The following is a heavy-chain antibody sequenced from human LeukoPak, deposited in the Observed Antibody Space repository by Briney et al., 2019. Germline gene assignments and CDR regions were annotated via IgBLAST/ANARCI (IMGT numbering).Heavy chain of an antibody. CDR3: AKDWVVAGVSGIDY. CDR2: ISSSYSTYI. Sequence: GGSLRLSCVASGFTFSSYSMNWVRQAPGKGLEWVSSISSSYSTYIYYADSLKGRFTISRDNAKNSLYLQMNSLRAEDTAVYYCAKDWVVAGVSGIDYWGQGTLVTVSS. CDR1: GFTFSSYS. J-gene: IGHJ4*02. D-gene: IGHD2-2*01. V-gene: IGHV3-21*04.